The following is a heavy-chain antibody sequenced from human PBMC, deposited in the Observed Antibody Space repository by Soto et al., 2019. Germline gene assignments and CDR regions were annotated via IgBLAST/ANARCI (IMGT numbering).Heavy chain of an antibody. Sequence: QVQLQESGPGLVRPSETLSLTCTVSGGSISSYYWSWIRQPPGKGLEWIGYIYYSGSANYNPSLTSRVTISVDTSKNQFSLKLSSAPAAATAVYYCARNYGGNVDYGGQGTLVTVSS. CDR1: GGSISSYY. V-gene: IGHV4-59*08. J-gene: IGHJ4*02. CDR2: IYYSGSA. D-gene: IGHD4-17*01. CDR3: ARNYGGNVDY.